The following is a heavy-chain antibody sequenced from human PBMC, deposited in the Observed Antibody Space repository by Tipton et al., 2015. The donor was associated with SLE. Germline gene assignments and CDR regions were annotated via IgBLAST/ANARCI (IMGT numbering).Heavy chain of an antibody. CDR2: TYYRSKWYN. D-gene: IGHD3-10*01. CDR3: ARQRGSSDWFDP. J-gene: IGHJ5*02. V-gene: IGHV6-1*01. CDR1: GDSVSSTRAA. Sequence: LVKPTETLSLPCAISGDSVSSTRAAWNWIRQSPSGGLEWLGRTYYRSKWYNDYAVSVKSRIAINPDTSKNQFSLHLNSVTPEDTAMYYCARQRGSSDWFDPWGQGTLITVSS.